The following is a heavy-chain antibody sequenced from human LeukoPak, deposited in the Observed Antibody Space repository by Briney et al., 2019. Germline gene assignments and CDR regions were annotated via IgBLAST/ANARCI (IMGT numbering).Heavy chain of an antibody. J-gene: IGHJ4*02. D-gene: IGHD5-24*01. CDR2: IYSGGGT. CDR1: GFTFSSYG. Sequence: GGTLRLSCAASGFTFSSYGMSWVRQAPGKGLEWVSVIYSGGGTNSADSVKGRFTISRDNAKNSLYLQMNSLRAEDTAVYYCARARVEMATTPLDYWGQGTLVTVSS. CDR3: ARARVEMATTPLDY. V-gene: IGHV3-66*01.